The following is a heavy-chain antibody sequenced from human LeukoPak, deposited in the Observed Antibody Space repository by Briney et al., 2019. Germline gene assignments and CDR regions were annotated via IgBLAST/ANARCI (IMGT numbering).Heavy chain of an antibody. CDR1: GFTFSSYG. CDR2: IWNDGSDK. J-gene: IGHJ4*02. D-gene: IGHD1-26*01. V-gene: IGHV3-33*06. CDR3: AKPTRGSGSFLIDF. Sequence: PGGSLRLSCAASGFTFSSYGMHWARQAPGKGLDWVAVIWNDGSDKYYADSVKGRFTISRDNSKNTLYLRMNSLRAEDTAVYYCAKPTRGSGSFLIDFWGQGTLVTVSS.